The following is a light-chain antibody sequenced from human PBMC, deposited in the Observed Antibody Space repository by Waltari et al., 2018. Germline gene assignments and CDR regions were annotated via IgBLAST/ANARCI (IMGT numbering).Light chain of an antibody. Sequence: EIGMTQSPATLSLSPGERATLSCRASRSVSSNVAWFQQKPGQAPRLLVYGASTRATGIPARFNGSGSGTEFTLTISSLQSEDFAVYYCQQYNNWRGTFGQGTKVEIK. CDR1: RSVSSN. V-gene: IGKV3-15*01. CDR3: QQYNNWRGT. J-gene: IGKJ1*01. CDR2: GAS.